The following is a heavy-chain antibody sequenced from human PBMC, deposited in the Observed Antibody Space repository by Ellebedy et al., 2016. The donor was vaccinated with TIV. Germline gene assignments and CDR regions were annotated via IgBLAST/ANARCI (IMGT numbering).Heavy chain of an antibody. CDR3: ARYAGYSSSPDAFDI. J-gene: IGHJ3*02. CDR2: IYHSGST. Sequence: SETLSLXXAVSGGSISSSNWWSWVRQPPGKGLEWIGEIYHSGSTNYNPSLKSRVTISVDKSKNQFSLKLSSVTAADTAVYYCARYAGYSSSPDAFDIWGQGTMVTVSS. D-gene: IGHD6-13*01. CDR1: GGSISSSNW. V-gene: IGHV4-4*02.